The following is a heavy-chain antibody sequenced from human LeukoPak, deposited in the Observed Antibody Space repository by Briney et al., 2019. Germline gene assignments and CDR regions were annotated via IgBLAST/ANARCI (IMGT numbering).Heavy chain of an antibody. J-gene: IGHJ6*03. V-gene: IGHV4-59*01. CDR2: IYYSGST. D-gene: IGHD2-8*02. CDR1: GGSISSYY. Sequence: PSETLSLTCTVSGGSISSYYWSWIRQPPGKGLEWIGYIYYSGSTNYNPSLKSRVTISVDTSKNQFSLKLSSVTAADTAVYYCARHCSGDLCAAYYYYYYSDVWGKGTTVTVSS. CDR3: ARHCSGDLCAAYYYYYYSDV.